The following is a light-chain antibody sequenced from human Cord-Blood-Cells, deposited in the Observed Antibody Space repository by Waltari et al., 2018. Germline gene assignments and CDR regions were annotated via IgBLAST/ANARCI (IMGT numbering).Light chain of an antibody. CDR2: GAS. CDR1: QSVSSSY. J-gene: IGKJ2*01. V-gene: IGKV3-20*01. CDR3: QQYGSSPPYT. Sequence: EIVLTQSPGTLSLSQGERATLSCRPSQSVSSSYLAWYQQKPGQAPRLLTYGASSRATGIPDSFRGSESGTDFTRTISRLEPEDFAVYYCQQYGSSPPYTFGQGTKLEIK.